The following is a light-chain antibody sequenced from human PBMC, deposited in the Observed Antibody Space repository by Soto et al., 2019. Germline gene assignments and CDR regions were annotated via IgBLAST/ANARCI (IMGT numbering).Light chain of an antibody. CDR2: GAS. J-gene: IGKJ4*01. CDR3: QQRSNWLALT. CDR1: QSVSSSY. V-gene: IGKV3D-20*02. Sequence: EIVLTQSPGTLSLSPGERATLSCRASQSVSSSYLAWYQQKPGQAPRLLIYGASSRATCIPDRFSGSGSGTDFTLTISRLEPEDFAVYYCQQRSNWLALTFGGGTKVEIK.